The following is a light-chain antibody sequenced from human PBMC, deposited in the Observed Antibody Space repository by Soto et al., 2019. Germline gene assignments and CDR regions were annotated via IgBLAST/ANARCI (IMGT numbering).Light chain of an antibody. J-gene: IGKJ3*01. CDR2: AAS. CDR1: QGISNY. CDR3: QKYNSAPLT. Sequence: DIQMTQSPSSLSASVGDRVTITCRASQGISNYLAWFQQKPGKVPKLLIYAASTLHSGVPSRFSGSGSGTDITLTISSLQPEVVATYYCQKYNSAPLTFGPGTKVDIK. V-gene: IGKV1-27*01.